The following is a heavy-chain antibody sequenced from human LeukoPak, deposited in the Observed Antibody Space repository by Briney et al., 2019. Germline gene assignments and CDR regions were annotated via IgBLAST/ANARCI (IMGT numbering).Heavy chain of an antibody. Sequence: SETLSLTCTVSGGSISSSSYYWGWIRQPPGKGLEWIGSIYYSGSTYYNPSLKSRVTISVDTSKNQFSLKLSSVTAADTSVYYCAQNGQSGFSFDPWGQGTLVTVSS. J-gene: IGHJ5*02. V-gene: IGHV4-39*01. CDR3: AQNGQSGFSFDP. CDR1: GGSISSSSYY. CDR2: IYYSGST. D-gene: IGHD2-8*01.